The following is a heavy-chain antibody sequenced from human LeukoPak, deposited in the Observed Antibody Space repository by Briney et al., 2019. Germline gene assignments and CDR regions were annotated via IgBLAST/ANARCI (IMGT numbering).Heavy chain of an antibody. D-gene: IGHD4-11*01. J-gene: IGHJ5*02. CDR1: GYSISSGYY. CDR3: ARTTVTNNWFDP. V-gene: IGHV4-38-2*01. Sequence: SETLSLTFAVSGYSISSGYYWGWIRQPPGKGLEWIGSIYHSGSTYYNPSLKSRVTISVDTSKNHFSLKLTSVTAADTAVYYCARTTVTNNWFDPWGQGTLVTVSS. CDR2: IYHSGST.